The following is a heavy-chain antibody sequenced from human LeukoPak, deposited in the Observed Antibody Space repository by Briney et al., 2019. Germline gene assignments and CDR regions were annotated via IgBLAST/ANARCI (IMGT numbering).Heavy chain of an antibody. J-gene: IGHJ4*02. Sequence: GGSLRLSCAASGFTLRNYAMSWVRQAPGKGLEWVSVISGSGGSGDSTYYADSVKGRFTISRDNSKNMLYLQMNSLRAEDTAVYYCAKSDRGYNYGGLFDYWGQGTLVTVSS. D-gene: IGHD5-18*01. V-gene: IGHV3-23*01. CDR3: AKSDRGYNYGGLFDY. CDR1: GFTLRNYA. CDR2: ISGSGGSGDST.